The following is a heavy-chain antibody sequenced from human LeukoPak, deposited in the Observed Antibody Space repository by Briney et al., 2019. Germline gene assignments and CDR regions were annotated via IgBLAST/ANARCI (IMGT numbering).Heavy chain of an antibody. J-gene: IGHJ3*01. CDR1: GFTVSSNF. CDR3: ARMARSIVGRPEAYDV. CDR2: IDWDDDK. Sequence: LRLSCAASGFTVSSNFMSWIRQPPGKALEWLARIDWDDDKYYCTSLRTRLSISKDTSKNQVVLTMTNMDPEDTATYYCARMARSIVGRPEAYDVWGQGTVVTVSS. V-gene: IGHV2-70*11. D-gene: IGHD6-6*01.